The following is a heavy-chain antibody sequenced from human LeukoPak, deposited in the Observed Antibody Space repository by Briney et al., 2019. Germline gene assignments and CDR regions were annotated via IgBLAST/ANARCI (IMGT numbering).Heavy chain of an antibody. CDR3: AKVSSFGVDDAFDI. J-gene: IGHJ3*02. V-gene: IGHV3-9*03. D-gene: IGHD3-3*01. CDR2: ISWNSGSI. CDR1: GFTFDDYA. Sequence: GGSLRLSCAASGFTFDDYAMHWVRQAPGKGLEWVSGISWNSGSIGYADSVKGRFAISRDNAKNSLYLQMNSLRAEDMALYYCAKVSSFGVDDAFDIWGQGTMVTVSS.